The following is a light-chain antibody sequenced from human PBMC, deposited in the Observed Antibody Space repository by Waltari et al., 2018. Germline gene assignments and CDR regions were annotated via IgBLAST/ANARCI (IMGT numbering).Light chain of an antibody. J-gene: IGKJ2*01. CDR1: QSVSSSF. V-gene: IGKV3-20*01. CDR3: QQYSSSPFT. CDR2: GAS. Sequence: ETVLTQSPGTLSLSPGERATLSCRASQSVSSSFLAWYQQKPGQAPRLLIYGASSRAIGIPDRFSGSGSGTDFTLTISRLEPEDFAVYFCQQYSSSPFTFGQGTKLEIK.